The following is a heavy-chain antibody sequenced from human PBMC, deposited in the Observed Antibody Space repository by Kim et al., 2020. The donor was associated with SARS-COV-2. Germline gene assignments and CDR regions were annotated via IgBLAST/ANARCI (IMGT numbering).Heavy chain of an antibody. CDR3: ARGRDIAAARYFDY. D-gene: IGHD6-13*01. J-gene: IGHJ4*02. CDR2: IYYIGIT. CDR1: GVSVGSSAYY. V-gene: IGHV4-39*06. Sequence: SETLSLTCTVSGVSVGSSAYYWGWFRQPPGKGLEWIGSIYYIGITYYNPSLKSRVTISLDTSKNQFPLKLSSVTAADTAVYYCARGRDIAAARYFDYWGQGTLVTVSS.